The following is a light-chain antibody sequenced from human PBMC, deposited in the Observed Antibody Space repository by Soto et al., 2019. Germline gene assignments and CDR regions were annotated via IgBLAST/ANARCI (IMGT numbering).Light chain of an antibody. V-gene: IGKV3D-20*02. CDR3: QQRDIWPWT. CDR1: QSFSSTF. Sequence: EIVLTQSPGTLSLSPGERATLSCRASQSFSSTFLAWYQQKPGQAPRLLMYDASKRATGIPARFSGSGSGTDFTLTISSLEPEDFAVYYCQQRDIWPWTFGQGTKVDIK. CDR2: DAS. J-gene: IGKJ1*01.